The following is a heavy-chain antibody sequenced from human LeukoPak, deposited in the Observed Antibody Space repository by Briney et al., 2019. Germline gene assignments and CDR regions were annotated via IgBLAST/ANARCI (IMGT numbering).Heavy chain of an antibody. J-gene: IGHJ6*02. V-gene: IGHV1-69*10. D-gene: IGHD3-22*01. CDR2: IIPIFGIA. CDR3: ARAAMIVVVKDYYYYYGMDV. CDR1: GGTFTSYA. Sequence: SVKVSCKASGGTFTSYAMSWVRQAPGQGLEWMGRIIPIFGIANYAQKFQGRVTITADKSTSTAYMELSSLRSEDTAVYYCARAAMIVVVKDYYYYYGMDVWGQGTTVTVSS.